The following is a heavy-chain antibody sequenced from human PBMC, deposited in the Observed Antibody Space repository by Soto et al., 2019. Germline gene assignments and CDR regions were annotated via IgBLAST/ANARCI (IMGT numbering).Heavy chain of an antibody. CDR1: GFTFSKYW. V-gene: IGHV3-7*04. J-gene: IGHJ5*02. Sequence: EVQLVESGGGLVQPGGSLRLSCAASGFTFSKYWMTWVRQTPGKGLENVANINLDGSERYYLDSVKGRFTISRDNAKNSLYLQMNRLRAEDTALYYCTRDLNHDSGPWGQGTLVTVST. CDR3: TRDLNHDSGP. CDR2: INLDGSER. D-gene: IGHD3-22*01.